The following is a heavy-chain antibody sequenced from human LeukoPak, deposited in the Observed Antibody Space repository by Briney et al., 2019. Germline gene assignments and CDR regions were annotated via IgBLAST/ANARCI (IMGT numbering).Heavy chain of an antibody. CDR3: ARISAGGCIGGSCYVDY. CDR2: IYYSGST. Sequence: SETLSLTCTVSGGSISSSIYYWGWIRQPPGKGLEWIGSIYYSGSTYYNPSLKSRVTISVDTSKNQFSLKLSSVTAADTAVYYCARISAGGCIGGSCYVDYWGQGTLVTVSS. D-gene: IGHD2-15*01. V-gene: IGHV4-39*07. CDR1: GGSISSSIYY. J-gene: IGHJ4*02.